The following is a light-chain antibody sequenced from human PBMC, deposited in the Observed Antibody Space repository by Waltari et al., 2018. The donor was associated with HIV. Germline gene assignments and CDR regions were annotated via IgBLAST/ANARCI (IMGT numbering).Light chain of an antibody. J-gene: IGLJ2*01. V-gene: IGLV2-14*01. CDR1: SSDVGGYNY. CDR2: EVS. CDR3: CSYASSTTLDV. Sequence: QSALTQPASVSGSPGQSITISCTGTSSDVGGYNYVSWYQQHPGKAPKLLLYEVSNRPAGLSNRFSGSKSGNTASLTISVLQAEDEADYYCCSYASSTTLDVFGGGTKLTVL.